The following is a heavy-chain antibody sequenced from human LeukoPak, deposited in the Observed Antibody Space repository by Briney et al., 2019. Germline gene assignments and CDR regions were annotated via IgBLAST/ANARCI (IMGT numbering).Heavy chain of an antibody. J-gene: IGHJ4*02. Sequence: SETLSLTCAVYGGSFSGYYWSWIRQPPGKGLEWIGSIYYSGSTYYNPSLKSRVTISVDTSKNQFSLKLSSVTAADTAVYYCARQDYCSSTSCYFDYWGQGTLVTVSS. CDR3: ARQDYCSSTSCYFDY. CDR2: IYYSGST. D-gene: IGHD2-2*01. V-gene: IGHV4-34*01. CDR1: GGSFSGYY.